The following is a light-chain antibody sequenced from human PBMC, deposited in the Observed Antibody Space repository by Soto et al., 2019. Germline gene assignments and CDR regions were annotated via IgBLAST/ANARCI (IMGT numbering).Light chain of an antibody. CDR1: RSDVGGYNY. V-gene: IGLV2-11*01. J-gene: IGLJ3*02. CDR2: DVS. CDR3: CSYAGNSLWV. Sequence: QSALTQPRSVSGSPGQSVTISCTGTRSDVGGYNYVSWYQQHPGKAPKLVIYDVSKRPSGVPDRFSGSKSANTASLTISGLQAEDEADYYCCSYAGNSLWVFGGGTKLTVL.